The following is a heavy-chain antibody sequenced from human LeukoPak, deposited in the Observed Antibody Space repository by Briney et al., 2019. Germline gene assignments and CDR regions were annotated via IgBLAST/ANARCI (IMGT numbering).Heavy chain of an antibody. CDR1: GFTFSSYG. Sequence: GGSLRLSSAASGFTFSSYGMHWVRQAPGKGLEWVAFIRYDGSNKYYADSVKGRFTISRDNSKNTLYLQMNSLRAEDTAVYYCAKTRPSGLSCSSTSCYGVFGYWGQGPLVTVSS. J-gene: IGHJ4*02. CDR2: IRYDGSNK. V-gene: IGHV3-30*02. CDR3: AKTRPSGLSCSSTSCYGVFGY. D-gene: IGHD2-2*01.